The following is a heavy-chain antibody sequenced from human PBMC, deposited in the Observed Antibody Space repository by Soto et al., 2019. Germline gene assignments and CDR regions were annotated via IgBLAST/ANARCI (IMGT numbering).Heavy chain of an antibody. Sequence: SETLSPTCTVSGGSISSSSYYWGWIRQPPGKGLEWIGSIYYSGSTYYNPSLKSRVTISVDTSKNQFSLKLSSVTAADTAVYYCASRGSSYYYGMDVWGQGTTVTVSS. CDR3: ASRGSSYYYGMDV. J-gene: IGHJ6*02. D-gene: IGHD6-13*01. V-gene: IGHV4-39*01. CDR2: IYYSGST. CDR1: GGSISSSSYY.